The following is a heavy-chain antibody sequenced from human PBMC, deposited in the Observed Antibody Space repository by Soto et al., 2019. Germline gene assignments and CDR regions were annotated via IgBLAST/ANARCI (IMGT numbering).Heavy chain of an antibody. CDR2: ISAYNGNT. CDR1: GYTFGTSV. CDR3: ARAGHYYDSSGYAN. J-gene: IGHJ4*02. Sequence: QVKLVQSGAEVKKPGTSMKVSCKASGYTFGTSVISWIRQAPGQGLEWMGWISAYNGNTNYEQKLQDRVTMTTDTSTNTAYLELRSLRSDDTAVYYCARAGHYYDSSGYANWDQGTLVTVSS. V-gene: IGHV1-18*01. D-gene: IGHD3-22*01.